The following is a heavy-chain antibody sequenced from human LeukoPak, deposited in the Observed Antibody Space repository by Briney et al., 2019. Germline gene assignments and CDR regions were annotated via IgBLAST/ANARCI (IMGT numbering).Heavy chain of an antibody. CDR1: GGTFSSYA. Sequence: SVKVSCKASGGTFSSYAISWVRQAPGQGLEWMGRIIPILGIANYAQKFQGRVTITADKSTSTAYMELSSLRSEDTAVYYCARVGLVGAQSVAFDIWGQGTMVTVSS. D-gene: IGHD1-26*01. CDR2: IIPILGIA. J-gene: IGHJ3*02. V-gene: IGHV1-69*04. CDR3: ARVGLVGAQSVAFDI.